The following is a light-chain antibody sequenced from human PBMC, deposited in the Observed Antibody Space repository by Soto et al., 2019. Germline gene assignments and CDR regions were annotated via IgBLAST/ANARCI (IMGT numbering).Light chain of an antibody. CDR2: EVT. Sequence: QSVLTQPPSASGSPGQSVTISCTGTSSDVGGYNYVSWYQQYPGRAPKLMIYEVTKRPSGVPDRISGSKSGNTASLTVSGLQAEDEADYYGSSYAASDNFYFVFGGGTKLTVL. V-gene: IGLV2-8*01. CDR3: SSYAASDNFYFV. CDR1: SSDVGGYNY. J-gene: IGLJ3*02.